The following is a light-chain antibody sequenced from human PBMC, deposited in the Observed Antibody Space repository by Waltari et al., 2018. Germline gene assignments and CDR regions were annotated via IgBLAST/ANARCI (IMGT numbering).Light chain of an antibody. V-gene: IGLV2-14*01. J-gene: IGLJ1*01. CDR3: LSYTSSSTYV. Sequence: QSALTQPASVSGSPGQSITFSCTGTSSDVGGYNDVSWYQQHPGKVPKLMIYEVSNRPSGVSNRFSGSKSGNTASLTISGLQAEDEADYYCLSYTSSSTYVFGTGTKVTVL. CDR2: EVS. CDR1: SSDVGGYND.